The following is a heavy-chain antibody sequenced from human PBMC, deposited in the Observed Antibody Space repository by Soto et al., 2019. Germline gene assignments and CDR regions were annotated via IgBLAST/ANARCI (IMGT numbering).Heavy chain of an antibody. Sequence: QEQLVESGGGVVQPGRSLRLSCVTSGFTFNNYGMHWVRQAPGKGLEWVALISIDGSNKYYGDSVKGRFTISRDNSKKPLYLQMNSLRGEDTAVYYCAKDLPVWLPSPTSSRYWCQVTLVTVSS. CDR3: AKDLPVWLPSPTSSRY. V-gene: IGHV3-30*18. CDR2: ISIDGSNK. J-gene: IGHJ4*02. D-gene: IGHD2-21*01. CDR1: GFTFNNYG.